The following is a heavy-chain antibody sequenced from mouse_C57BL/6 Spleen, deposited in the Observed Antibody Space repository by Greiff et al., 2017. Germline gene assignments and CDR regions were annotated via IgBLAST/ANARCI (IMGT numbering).Heavy chain of an antibody. V-gene: IGHV14-2*01. CDR3: ARGVYYDLAWFAY. CDR2: IDPEDGET. J-gene: IGHJ3*01. CDR1: GFNIKDYY. Sequence: VQLKESGAELVKPGASVKLSCTASGFNIKDYYLHWVKQRTEQGLEWIGRIDPEDGETKYAPKFQGKATITADTSSNTAYLQLSSLTSEDTAVYYCARGVYYDLAWFAYWGQGTLVTVSA. D-gene: IGHD2-4*01.